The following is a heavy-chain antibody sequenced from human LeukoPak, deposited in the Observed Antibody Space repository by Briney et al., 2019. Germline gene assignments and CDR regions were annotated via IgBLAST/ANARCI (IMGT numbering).Heavy chain of an antibody. J-gene: IGHJ4*02. V-gene: IGHV4-59*12. CDR2: IYYSGST. CDR3: AREFGYSYGGDY. Sequence: SETLSLTCTVSGGSISNYYWTWIRQPPGKGLGWIGYIYYSGSTYYNPSLKSRVTISVDTSKNQFSLKLSSVTAADTAVYYCAREFGYSYGGDYWGQGTLVTVSS. D-gene: IGHD5-18*01. CDR1: GGSISNYY.